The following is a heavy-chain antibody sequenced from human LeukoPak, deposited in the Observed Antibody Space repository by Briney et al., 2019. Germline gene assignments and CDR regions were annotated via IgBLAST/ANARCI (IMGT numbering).Heavy chain of an antibody. CDR2: MNPNSGNT. CDR1: GYTFTSYD. CDR3: ARDQEAFDY. Sequence: ASVKVSCKASGYTFTSYDINWVRQATGQGLEWMGWMNPNSGNTGYAQKFQGRVTVTRDTSTSTVHMELSGLRSEDTAVYYCARDQEAFDYWGQGTLVTVSS. V-gene: IGHV1-8*01. J-gene: IGHJ4*02.